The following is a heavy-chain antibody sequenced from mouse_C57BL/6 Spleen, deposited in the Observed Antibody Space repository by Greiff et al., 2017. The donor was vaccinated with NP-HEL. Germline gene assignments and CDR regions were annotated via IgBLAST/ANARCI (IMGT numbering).Heavy chain of an antibody. CDR3: ARWGEFSKDAMDY. J-gene: IGHJ4*01. D-gene: IGHD2-5*01. CDR2: IYPGDGDT. V-gene: IGHV1-82*01. Sequence: QVQLQQSGPELVKPGASVKISCKASGYAFSSSWMNWVKQRPGKGLEWIGRIYPGDGDTNYNGKFKGKATLTADKSSSTAYMQLSSLTSEDSAVYCCARWGEFSKDAMDYWGQGTSVTVSS. CDR1: GYAFSSSW.